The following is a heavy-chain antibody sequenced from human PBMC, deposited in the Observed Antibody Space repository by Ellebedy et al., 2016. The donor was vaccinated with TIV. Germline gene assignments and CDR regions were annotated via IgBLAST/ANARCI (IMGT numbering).Heavy chain of an antibody. V-gene: IGHV3-66*01. CDR3: ARKRRYAFDI. D-gene: IGHD4-17*01. CDR1: GFTVSSNY. J-gene: IGHJ3*02. Sequence: PGGSLRLSCAASGFTVSSNYMSRVRQAPGKGLEWVSVIYSGGSTYYADSVKGRFTISRDNSKNTLYLQMNSLRAEETAVSYCARKRRYAFDIWGQGTMVTVSS. CDR2: IYSGGST.